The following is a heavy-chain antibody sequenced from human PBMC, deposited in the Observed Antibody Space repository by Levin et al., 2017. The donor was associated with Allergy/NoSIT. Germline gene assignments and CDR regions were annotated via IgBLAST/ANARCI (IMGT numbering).Heavy chain of an antibody. V-gene: IGHV3-21*01. CDR3: ARDHYYDSSGYGIPIDY. J-gene: IGHJ4*02. Sequence: GGSLRLSCAASGFTFSSYSMNWVRQAPGKGLEWVSSISSSSSYIYYADSVKGRFTISRDNAKNSLYLQMNSLRADDTAVYYCARDHYYDSSGYGIPIDYWGQGTLVTVSS. CDR1: GFTFSSYS. CDR2: ISSSSSYI. D-gene: IGHD3-22*01.